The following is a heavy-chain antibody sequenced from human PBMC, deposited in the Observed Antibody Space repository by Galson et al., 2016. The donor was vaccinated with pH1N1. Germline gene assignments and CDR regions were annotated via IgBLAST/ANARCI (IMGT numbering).Heavy chain of an antibody. V-gene: IGHV3-21*01. CDR2: ITSNSFYI. CDR3: ARDPGRPPLYYMDV. Sequence: LRLSCAASGFTFTAYSMNWVRQAPGKGLEWVASITSNSFYIYYTDSVKGRFTISRDNAKNSLYLHMNSLSAEDTAVYFCARDPGRPPLYYMDVWGQGTTVTVSS. D-gene: IGHD1-26*01. J-gene: IGHJ6*03. CDR1: GFTFTAYS.